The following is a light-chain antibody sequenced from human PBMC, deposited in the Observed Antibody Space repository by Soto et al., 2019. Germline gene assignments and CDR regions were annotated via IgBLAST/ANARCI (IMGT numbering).Light chain of an antibody. V-gene: IGLV2-14*01. J-gene: IGLJ3*02. CDR2: DVD. Sequence: QSALTQPASVSGSPGQSITISCTGSSSDVGGYNYVSWYQQRPGKAPKLMIYDVDNRPSGVSNRFSGSKSGNTASLTISGLQAEDEADYYCSSYTTSSPVFGGGTKVTVL. CDR1: SSDVGGYNY. CDR3: SSYTTSSPV.